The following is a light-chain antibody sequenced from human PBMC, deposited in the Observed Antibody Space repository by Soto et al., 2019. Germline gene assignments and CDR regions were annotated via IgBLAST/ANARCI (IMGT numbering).Light chain of an antibody. CDR3: QQSYSAPWT. CDR2: AAS. CDR1: QNVGNN. V-gene: IGKV3-11*01. J-gene: IGKJ1*01. Sequence: VLTQSPATLSLSPGESATLSCRASQNVGNNLAWYQQKSGQAPRLLIYAASDRATGVPARFSGRMSGTDFTLTISSLEPEDFATYYCQQSYSAPWTFGQGTKVDIK.